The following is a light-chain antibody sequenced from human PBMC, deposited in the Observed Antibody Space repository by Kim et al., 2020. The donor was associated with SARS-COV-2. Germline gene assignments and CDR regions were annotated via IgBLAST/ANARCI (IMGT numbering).Light chain of an antibody. CDR2: GAS. CDR1: QSVSNNY. J-gene: IGKJ2*02. CDR3: QEYDNTPLWT. Sequence: SQERRPSLSCGKSQSVSNNYLGSYQQQPGPAPRLLIYGASSRVTGIPDRLSGSGSRTEFTLTISRLAPKDFAVYYCQEYDNTPLWTFGQGTKLEI. V-gene: IGKV3-20*01.